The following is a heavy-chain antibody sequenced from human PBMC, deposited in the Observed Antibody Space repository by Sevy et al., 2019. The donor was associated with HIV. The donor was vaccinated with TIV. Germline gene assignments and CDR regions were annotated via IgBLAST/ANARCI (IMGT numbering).Heavy chain of an antibody. D-gene: IGHD3-10*01. CDR3: SRGGPPRDRDYHWFDP. J-gene: IGHJ5*02. V-gene: IGHV1-8*03. CDR1: GYTFTTHD. Sequence: ASVKVSCKASGYTFTTHDINWVRQATGRGLEWMGWMNPNSGGAAYALNFQGRVTITRNTSISTAYMELSSLTYKDTAVYYCSRGGPPRDRDYHWFDPWGQGTLVTVSS. CDR2: MNPNSGGA.